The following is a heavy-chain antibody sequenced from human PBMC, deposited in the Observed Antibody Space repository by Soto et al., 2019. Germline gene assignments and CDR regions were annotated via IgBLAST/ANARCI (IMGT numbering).Heavy chain of an antibody. D-gene: IGHD2-15*01. CDR3: ARGEDCSGRSRYEFFY. CDR2: IYYRGNT. J-gene: IGHJ4*02. V-gene: IGHV4-39*07. CDR1: GGSISSSSYY. Sequence: SETLSLTCTVSGGSISSSSYYWGWIRQPPGKGLEWIGSIYYRGNTYYNPSLKSRVTISVDTSKNQFSLKLSSVTAADTAVYYCARGEDCSGRSRYEFFYWGQGALVTVSS.